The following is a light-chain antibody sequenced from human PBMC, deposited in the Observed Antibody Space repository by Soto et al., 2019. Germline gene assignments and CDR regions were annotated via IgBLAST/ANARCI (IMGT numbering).Light chain of an antibody. J-gene: IGKJ4*01. Sequence: DFVLTQSPDSLAVSLGERATIRCKSSQSVLYPSNNKNYLAWYQQKPGQPPKLLIYWASTRESGVPDRFSGGGSGTDFTLTISSLQAEDVAVYYCQQYYSALTFGGGTKVQIK. CDR1: QSVLYPSNNKNY. CDR3: QQYYSALT. CDR2: WAS. V-gene: IGKV4-1*01.